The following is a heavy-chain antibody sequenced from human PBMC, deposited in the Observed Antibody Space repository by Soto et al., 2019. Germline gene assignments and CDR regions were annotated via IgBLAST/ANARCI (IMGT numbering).Heavy chain of an antibody. D-gene: IGHD5-18*01. CDR3: ARGKYSYGASFDS. CDR1: GWSFSGYY. Sequence: SETLSLTCAVYGWSFSGYYWNWICPPPGKGLEWIGEINHSASTNYNPSLKSRVTISVDTSKNQFSLKLNSVTAADTAFYYCARGKYSYGASFDSWGQGALVTVSS. CDR2: INHSAST. J-gene: IGHJ4*02. V-gene: IGHV4-34*01.